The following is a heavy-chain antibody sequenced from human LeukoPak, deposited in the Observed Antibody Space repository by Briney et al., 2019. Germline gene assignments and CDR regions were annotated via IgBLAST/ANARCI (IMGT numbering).Heavy chain of an antibody. CDR1: GGSISSGDYY. CDR2: IYYSGST. V-gene: IGHV4-30-4*01. D-gene: IGHD3-10*01. Sequence: PSETLSLTCTVSGGSISSGDYYWSWIRQPPGKGLEWIGYIYYSGSTYYNPSLKSRVTISVDTSKNQFSPKLSSVTAADTAVYYCAGKGDYYGSGSYFGFDPWGQGTLVTVSS. J-gene: IGHJ5*02. CDR3: AGKGDYYGSGSYFGFDP.